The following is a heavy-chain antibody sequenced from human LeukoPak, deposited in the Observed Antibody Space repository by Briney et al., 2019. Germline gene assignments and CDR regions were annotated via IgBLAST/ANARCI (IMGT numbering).Heavy chain of an antibody. Sequence: EASVNVSCKSSGYTFTSYGISWVRQAPGQGLDWMGWISAYNDNTNYAQKLQGRVTMTTDTSTSTAYMELRSLRSDDTAVYYCARDLKVGATPYSHRRPGLWFDPWGQGTLVTVSS. J-gene: IGHJ5*02. V-gene: IGHV1-18*01. D-gene: IGHD1-26*01. CDR2: ISAYNDNT. CDR1: GYTFTSYG. CDR3: ARDLKVGATPYSHRRPGLWFDP.